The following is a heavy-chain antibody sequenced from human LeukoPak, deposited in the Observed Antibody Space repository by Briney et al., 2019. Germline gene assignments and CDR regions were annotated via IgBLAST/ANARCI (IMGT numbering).Heavy chain of an antibody. Sequence: PGVSLRLSCAVSGFTVSSNFMSWVRQAPGKGPEWVSVIYTSGITYYADSVRGRFTISRDNSKNTLYLQMDSLTAEDTAVYYCAREDAGGTYSFDYWGQGTLVTVSS. D-gene: IGHD1-26*01. CDR1: GFTVSSNF. J-gene: IGHJ4*02. CDR2: IYTSGIT. CDR3: AREDAGGTYSFDY. V-gene: IGHV3-66*01.